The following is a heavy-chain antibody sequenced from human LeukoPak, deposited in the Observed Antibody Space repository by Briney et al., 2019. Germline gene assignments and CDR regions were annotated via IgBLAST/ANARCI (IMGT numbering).Heavy chain of an antibody. CDR1: GGSISSYY. J-gene: IGHJ4*02. CDR2: TYYSGST. V-gene: IGHV4-59*01. D-gene: IGHD3-10*01. Sequence: SETLSLTCTVSGGSISSYYWSWIRQPPGKGLEWIGYTYYSGSTNYNPSLKSRVTISVDTSKNQFSLKLSSVTAADTAVYYCARDKSCDYWGQGTLVTVSS. CDR3: ARDKSCDY.